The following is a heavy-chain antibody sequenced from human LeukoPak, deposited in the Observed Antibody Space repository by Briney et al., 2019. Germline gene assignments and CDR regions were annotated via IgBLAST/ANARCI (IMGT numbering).Heavy chain of an antibody. Sequence: GGSLRPSCAASESTLSSYVMTWARKAPGKGLEYVSAISSNGGSTYYANSVKGRFTISRDNSKNTLYLQMGSLRAEDMAVYYCARVGYSGSYSDYWGQGTLVTVSS. D-gene: IGHD1-26*01. CDR2: ISSNGGST. CDR3: ARVGYSGSYSDY. V-gene: IGHV3-64*01. J-gene: IGHJ4*02. CDR1: ESTLSSYV.